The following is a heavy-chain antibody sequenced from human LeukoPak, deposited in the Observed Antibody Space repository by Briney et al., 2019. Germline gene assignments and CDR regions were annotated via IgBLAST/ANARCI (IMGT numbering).Heavy chain of an antibody. D-gene: IGHD3-22*01. CDR1: GFTFTTYA. J-gene: IGHJ4*02. CDR2: VSGSGGST. CDR3: AKHYDSSGRPRAGFDH. Sequence: GGSLRLSCAASGFTFTTYAMTWVRQAPGKGLEWVSAVSGSGGSTYYADSVKGRFTISKDNYKNTLFQLMSSLRPEDTAVYYCAKHYDSSGRPRAGFDHWGQGTLVTVSS. V-gene: IGHV3-23*01.